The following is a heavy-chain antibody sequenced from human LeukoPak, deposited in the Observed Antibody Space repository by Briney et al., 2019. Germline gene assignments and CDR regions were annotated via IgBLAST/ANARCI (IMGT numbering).Heavy chain of an antibody. CDR3: ARSRGYDYVWGSYRYAYDY. J-gene: IGHJ4*02. D-gene: IGHD3-16*02. CDR2: INTNTGNP. Sequence: ASVKVSCKASGYTFTSYAVNWVRQAPGQGLEWMGWINTNTGNPTYAQGFTGRFVFSLDTSVSTAYLQISSLKAEDTAVYYCARSRGYDYVWGSYRYAYDYWGQGTLVTVSS. V-gene: IGHV7-4-1*02. CDR1: GYTFTSYA.